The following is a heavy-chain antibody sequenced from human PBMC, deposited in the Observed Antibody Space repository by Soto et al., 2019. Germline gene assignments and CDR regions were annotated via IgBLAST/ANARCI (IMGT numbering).Heavy chain of an antibody. J-gene: IGHJ4*02. CDR1: GASFSGHY. CDR2: INHRGTT. CDR3: ARGVEMAATYFDH. V-gene: IGHV4-34*02. Sequence: QVQLQQWGAGLLKSSETLSLTCAFYGASFSGHYWSWIRQAPGKGLEWIGEINHRGTTNYNPSLKSRVTISADTAKNLFSLKLSSVTAADTAVYFCARGVEMAATYFDHWGQGTLVSVSS. D-gene: IGHD2-15*01.